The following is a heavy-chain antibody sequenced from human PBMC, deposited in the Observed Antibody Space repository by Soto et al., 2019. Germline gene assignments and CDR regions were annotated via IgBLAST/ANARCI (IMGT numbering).Heavy chain of an antibody. D-gene: IGHD3-22*01. CDR1: GYTFTSYD. Sequence: QVQLVQSGAEVKKPGASVKVSCKASGYTFTSYDINWVRQTPGQGLEWMGWISAYSGNTNYAQKFQGRVTMTTDTSTTTAYTELRSLRSDDTAVYYCARYYDTSGYRRPFDYWGQGTLVTVSS. CDR3: ARYYDTSGYRRPFDY. V-gene: IGHV1-18*01. CDR2: ISAYSGNT. J-gene: IGHJ4*02.